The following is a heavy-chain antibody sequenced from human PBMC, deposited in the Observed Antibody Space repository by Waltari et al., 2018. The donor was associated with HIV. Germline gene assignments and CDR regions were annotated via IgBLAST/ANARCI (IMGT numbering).Heavy chain of an antibody. J-gene: IGHJ4*02. V-gene: IGHV1-18*01. D-gene: IGHD3-22*01. Sequence: QVHLVQSGAELRKPGDSVTVSCTASGYTFSTYGLTWVRQAPGQGLEWMGWISGYNGDTKYAQKVRGRVTMTTDTSTSTAYLEMGSLRFDDTAVYYCARDHYYGSSGYYSDYWGQGTLVTVSS. CDR2: ISGYNGDT. CDR3: ARDHYYGSSGYYSDY. CDR1: GYTFSTYG.